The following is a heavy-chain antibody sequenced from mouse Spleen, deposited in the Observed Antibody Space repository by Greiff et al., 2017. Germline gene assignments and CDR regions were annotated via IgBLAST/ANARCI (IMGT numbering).Heavy chain of an antibody. V-gene: IGHV1-81*01. CDR2: IYPRSGNT. CDR3: ATYGSSPYYFDD. J-gene: IGHJ2*01. Sequence: QVQLQQSGAELARPGASVKLSCKASGYTFTSYGISWVKQRTGQGLEWIGEIYPRSGNTYYNEKFKGKATLTADKSSSTAYMELCSLTSEDSAVYFCATYGSSPYYFDDWGQGTTLTVSS. CDR1: GYTFTSYG. D-gene: IGHD1-1*01.